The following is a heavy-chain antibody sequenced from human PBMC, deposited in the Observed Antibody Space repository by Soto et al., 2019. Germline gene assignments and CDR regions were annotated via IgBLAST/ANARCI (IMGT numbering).Heavy chain of an antibody. CDR1: GFTFSRYG. V-gene: IGHV3-30*18. Sequence: QVQLVESGGGVVQPGRSLRLSCATSGFTFSRYGIHWVRQAPGKGLEWVAVTSHDGTNKYYTDSVKGGFIISRDNSKNTLYLEMNSLRAEDTAVYYCAKETVATIRPTRIYYYYGLDVWGQGTTVSVSS. J-gene: IGHJ6*02. CDR3: AKETVATIRPTRIYYYYGLDV. D-gene: IGHD5-12*01. CDR2: TSHDGTNK.